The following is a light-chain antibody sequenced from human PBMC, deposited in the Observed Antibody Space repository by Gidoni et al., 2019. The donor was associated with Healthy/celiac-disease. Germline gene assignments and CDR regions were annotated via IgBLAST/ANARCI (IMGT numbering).Light chain of an antibody. J-gene: IGLJ3*02. V-gene: IGLV3-21*02. CDR3: QVWDSSSDHPV. CDR2: DAC. CDR1: NIGSKS. Sequence: SYVLIQPPSVSVAPGPTARITCGGNNIGSKSDHWYQQKPGQAHVLVVYDACDRPSWSPERFSGSNSGNTATLTISRVEAGDEADYYCQVWDSSSDHPVFGGGTKLTVL.